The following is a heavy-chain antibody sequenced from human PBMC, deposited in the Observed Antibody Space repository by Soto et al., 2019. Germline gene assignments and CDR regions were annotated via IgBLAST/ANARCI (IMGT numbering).Heavy chain of an antibody. CDR3: VKSRYGSLFDY. V-gene: IGHV3-23*01. Sequence: GGSLRLSCAASGFTFSTYAMSWVRQAPGKGLEWVSGISDGGSRAYYADSVKGRFTISRDNSKNTVYLQMNSLRAEDTAVYYCVKSRYGSLFDYWGQGTLVTVSS. J-gene: IGHJ4*02. CDR1: GFTFSTYA. D-gene: IGHD6-13*01. CDR2: ISDGGSRA.